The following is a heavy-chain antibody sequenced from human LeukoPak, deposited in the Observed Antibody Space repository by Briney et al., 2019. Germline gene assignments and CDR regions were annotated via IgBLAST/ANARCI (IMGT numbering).Heavy chain of an antibody. Sequence: PGGSLRLSCAASGFAFSSCGMSWVRQAPGKGPEWVSSISGSGGNTYYADSVKGRFTISGDSSKNTLYLQMASLTSDDTAVYFCARSRGPGSHWFDPWGQGTLVTVSS. CDR2: ISGSGGNT. CDR1: GFAFSSCG. D-gene: IGHD3-10*01. CDR3: ARSRGPGSHWFDP. J-gene: IGHJ5*02. V-gene: IGHV3-23*01.